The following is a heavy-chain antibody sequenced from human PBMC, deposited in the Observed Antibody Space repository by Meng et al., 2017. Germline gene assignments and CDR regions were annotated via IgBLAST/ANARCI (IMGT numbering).Heavy chain of an antibody. D-gene: IGHD6-13*01. Sequence: GESLKISCAASGFTFSSYAMHWYRQAPGKGLEWVAVISYDGSNKYYADSVKGRFTISRDYSKNTLYLQMNSLRAEDTAVYYCARVAAAGTIGYAFDIWGQGTMVTVSS. CDR2: ISYDGSNK. J-gene: IGHJ3*02. V-gene: IGHV3-30*04. CDR1: GFTFSSYA. CDR3: ARVAAAGTIGYAFDI.